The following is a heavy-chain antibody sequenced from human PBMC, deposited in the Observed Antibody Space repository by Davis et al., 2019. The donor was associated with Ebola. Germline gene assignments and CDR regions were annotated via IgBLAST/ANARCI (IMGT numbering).Heavy chain of an antibody. CDR1: GFPSSSLG. CDR3: SGLGASSGWYLP. D-gene: IGHD6-19*01. J-gene: IGHJ5*02. V-gene: IGHV3-30*03. Sequence: PGGSLRPSCAPPGFPSSSLGMHWVRQAPGKGLEWVAVISYDGSNKYYADSVKGRFTISRDNSKNTLYLQMNSLRAEDTAVYYCSGLGASSGWYLPWGQGTLVTVSS. CDR2: ISYDGSNK.